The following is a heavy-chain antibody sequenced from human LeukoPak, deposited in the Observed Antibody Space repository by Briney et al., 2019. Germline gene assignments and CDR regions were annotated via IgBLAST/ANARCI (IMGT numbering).Heavy chain of an antibody. CDR2: IIPIFGTA. V-gene: IGHV1-69*13. J-gene: IGHJ5*02. CDR1: GGTFSSYA. CDR3: ARVSQRYYDSGNWFDP. D-gene: IGHD3-22*01. Sequence: ASVKVSCKASGGTFSSYAISRVRQAPGQGLEWMGGIIPIFGTANYAQKFQGRVTITADESTSTAYMELSSLRSEDTAVYYCARVSQRYYDSGNWFDPWGQGTLVTVSS.